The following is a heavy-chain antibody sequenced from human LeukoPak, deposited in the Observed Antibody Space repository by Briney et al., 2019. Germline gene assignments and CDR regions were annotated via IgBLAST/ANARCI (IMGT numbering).Heavy chain of an antibody. CDR1: GYTITNNC. V-gene: IGHV1-46*01. CDR2: INPSGTGT. J-gene: IGHJ1*01. CDR3: ARWAFEGSEYFQH. Sequence: ASVKVSCKASGYTITNNCMHWVRQAPGQGLEWMGVINPSGTGTSYAQKFQGRVTMSRDTSTSTLYMELRSLRSDDTAVYYCARWAFEGSEYFQHWGQGTLVTVSS.